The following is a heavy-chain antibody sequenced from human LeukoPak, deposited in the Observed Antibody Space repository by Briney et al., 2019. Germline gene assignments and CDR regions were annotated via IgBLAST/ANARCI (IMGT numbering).Heavy chain of an antibody. CDR1: AYTFTSYA. D-gene: IGHD6-6*01. J-gene: IGHJ5*02. CDR2: INTNTGNP. CDR3: ARDDSSSQP. V-gene: IGHV7-4-1*02. Sequence: ASVKVSCKTSAYTFTSYAMNWVRQAPEQGLEWMGWINTNTGNPTYAQGFTGRFVFSLDTSVSTAYLQINSLKAEDTAVYYCARDDSSSQPWGQGTLVTVSS.